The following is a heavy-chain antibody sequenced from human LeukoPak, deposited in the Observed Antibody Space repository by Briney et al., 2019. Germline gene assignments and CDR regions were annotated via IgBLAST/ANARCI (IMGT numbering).Heavy chain of an antibody. V-gene: IGHV1-18*01. J-gene: IGHJ5*02. CDR1: GYTFTSYG. CDR3: ARDTMVRGVIFGHPIGPRTNWFDP. D-gene: IGHD3-10*01. Sequence: GASVKVSCKASGYTFTSYGISWVRQAPGQGLEWMGWISAYNGNTNYAQKLQGRVTMTTDTSTSTAYMELRSLRSDDTAVYYCARDTMVRGVIFGHPIGPRTNWFDPWGQGTLVTVSS. CDR2: ISAYNGNT.